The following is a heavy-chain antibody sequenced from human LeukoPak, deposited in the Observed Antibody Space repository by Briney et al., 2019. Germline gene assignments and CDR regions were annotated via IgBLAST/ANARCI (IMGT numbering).Heavy chain of an antibody. CDR3: AKDGGGTDFDY. D-gene: IGHD1-26*01. CDR2: ILNDGSNK. J-gene: IGHJ4*02. V-gene: IGHV3-30*18. Sequence: PGRSLRLSCAASGFSFSRNVMHWVRQAPGKGLEWVAFILNDGSNKYYADSVKGRFTISRDNSKNTLYLQMNSLRAEDTAVYYCAKDGGGTDFDYWGQGTLVTVSS. CDR1: GFSFSRNV.